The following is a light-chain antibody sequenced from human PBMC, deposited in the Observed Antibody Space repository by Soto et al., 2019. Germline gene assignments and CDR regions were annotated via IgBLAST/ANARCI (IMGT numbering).Light chain of an antibody. CDR3: SSKGGGHNWI. CDR2: EVS. Sequence: QSALTQPPSASGSLGQSVTISCTGTSSDVGGYNYVSWYQHNAGTAPKLIIYEVSKRPSGFPDRFSGSKSGNTASLTVSGLQAEDEANYYFSSKGGGHNWIFGGGTKLTVL. J-gene: IGLJ2*01. CDR1: SSDVGGYNY. V-gene: IGLV2-8*01.